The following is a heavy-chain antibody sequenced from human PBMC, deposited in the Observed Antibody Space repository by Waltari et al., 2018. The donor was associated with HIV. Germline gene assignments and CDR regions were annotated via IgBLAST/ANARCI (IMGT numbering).Heavy chain of an antibody. CDR3: ARVNQVLYYGMDV. V-gene: IGHV3-48*03. Sequence: EMQLVESGGGLVQPGGSLRLSCVASGFTFRSSEMNWVRQVPGKGLEWISYSGSSGTTISYADSVKGRFTFSRDNAKKSLFLQMNSLRVEDTAVYWCARVNQVLYYGMDVWGQGTTVTVSS. CDR2: SGSSGTTI. CDR1: GFTFRSSE. J-gene: IGHJ6*02. D-gene: IGHD2-2*02.